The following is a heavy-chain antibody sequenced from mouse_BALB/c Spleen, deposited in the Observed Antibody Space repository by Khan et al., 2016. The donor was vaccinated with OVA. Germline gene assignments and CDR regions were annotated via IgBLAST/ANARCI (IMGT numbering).Heavy chain of an antibody. CDR2: ISYSGST. D-gene: IGHD2-4*01. CDR3: ARYDYDYDGAFAY. J-gene: IGHJ3*01. V-gene: IGHV3-8*02. CDR1: GDSITSGY. Sequence: EVKLEVSGPSLVKPSQTLSLTCSVTGDSITSGYWNWIRKFPGNKLEYMGYISYSGSTYYNPSLKSRISITRDTSKNQYYLQLNSVTTEDTATYYCARYDYDYDGAFAYWGQGTLVTVSA.